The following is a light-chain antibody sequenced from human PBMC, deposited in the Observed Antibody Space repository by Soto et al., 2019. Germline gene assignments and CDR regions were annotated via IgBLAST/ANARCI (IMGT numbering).Light chain of an antibody. V-gene: IGKV1-9*01. Sequence: DIQVTQSPSFLSASVGDRVTITCRASQGISSYLAWYQQKPGRAPKLLIYGASTLQRGVPSRFSGSGSGTEFTLTISSLQPEDFATYYCQQFNNYPRTFGQGTKLEI. CDR1: QGISSY. CDR2: GAS. CDR3: QQFNNYPRT. J-gene: IGKJ2*01.